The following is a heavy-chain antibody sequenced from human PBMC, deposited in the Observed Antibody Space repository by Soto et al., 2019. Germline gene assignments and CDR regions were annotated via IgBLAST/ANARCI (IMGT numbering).Heavy chain of an antibody. V-gene: IGHV1-69*01. Sequence: QVQLVQSGAEVKKPGSSVKVSCKASGGTFSSYAISWVRQAPGQGLEWMGGIIPLFGTANYAQKFQGRVTMAADESTSTAYMELSSLRAEDTAVYYCASSPLLVAARAEYFQHWGQGTLVTVSS. J-gene: IGHJ1*01. CDR2: IIPLFGTA. CDR3: ASSPLLVAARAEYFQH. CDR1: GGTFSSYA. D-gene: IGHD2-15*01.